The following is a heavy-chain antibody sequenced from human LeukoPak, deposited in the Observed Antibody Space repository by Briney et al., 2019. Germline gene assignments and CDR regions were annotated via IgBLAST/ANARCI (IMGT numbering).Heavy chain of an antibody. Sequence: SVKVSCTASGGTFSSYAISWVRQAPGQGLEWMGRIIPILGIANYAQKFQGRVTITADKSTSTAYMELSSLRSEDTAVYYCASGEWELPTTGPNWFDPWGQGTLVTVSS. CDR2: IIPILGIA. J-gene: IGHJ5*02. D-gene: IGHD1-26*01. V-gene: IGHV1-69*04. CDR3: ASGEWELPTTGPNWFDP. CDR1: GGTFSSYA.